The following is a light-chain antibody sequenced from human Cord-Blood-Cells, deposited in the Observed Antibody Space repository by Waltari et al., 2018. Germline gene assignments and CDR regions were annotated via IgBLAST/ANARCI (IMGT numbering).Light chain of an antibody. CDR3: QQLNRYPYS. CDR2: AAS. CDR1: QGISSY. Sequence: DIQLTQSPSFLSASVGDRVTITCRASQGISSYLAWYQQKPGKAPKLLIYAASTLQSGVPSRFSGSGSGTEFTLTLSSLQPEDFATYYCQQLNRYPYSFGQGIKREIK. J-gene: IGKJ2*03. V-gene: IGKV1-9*01.